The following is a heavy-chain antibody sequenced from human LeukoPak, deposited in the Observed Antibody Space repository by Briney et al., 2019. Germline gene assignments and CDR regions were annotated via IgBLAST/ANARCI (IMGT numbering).Heavy chain of an antibody. CDR2: IYSGGST. V-gene: IGHV3-53*04. CDR1: GFTVSSNY. J-gene: IGHJ6*02. CDR3: ARAGPVYYYYGMDV. D-gene: IGHD3-10*01. Sequence: GSLRLSCAASGFTVSSNYMSWVRQAPGKGLGWVSVIYSGGSTYYADSVKGRFTISRHNSKNTLYLQMNSLRAEDTAVYYCARAGPVYYYYGMDVWGQGTTVTVSS.